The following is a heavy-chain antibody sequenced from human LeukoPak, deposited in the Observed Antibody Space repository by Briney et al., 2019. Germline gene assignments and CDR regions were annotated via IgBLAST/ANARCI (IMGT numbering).Heavy chain of an antibody. CDR1: GFTFSSYS. D-gene: IGHD3-16*01. Sequence: GGSLRLSCAASGFTFSSYSINWVRQAPGKGRECVSSISSSSSYIYYADSVKGRFTISRDNARNSLYLQMNSRRAEDTVVYYCARDWGYFYYYGRDVWGQGTTVTVSS. CDR3: ARDWGYFYYYGRDV. V-gene: IGHV3-21*01. J-gene: IGHJ6*01. CDR2: ISSSSSYI.